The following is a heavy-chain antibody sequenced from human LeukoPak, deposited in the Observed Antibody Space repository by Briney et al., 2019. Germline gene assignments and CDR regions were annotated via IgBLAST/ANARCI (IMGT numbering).Heavy chain of an antibody. Sequence: SETLSLTCAVYGGSFSGYYWSWIRQPPGKGLEWIGEINHSGSTNYNPSLKSRVTISVDTSKNQFSLKLSSVTAADTAVYYCARGKRIAARPRGYYYYYMDVWGKGTTVTVSS. J-gene: IGHJ6*03. CDR2: INHSGST. CDR1: GGSFSGYY. D-gene: IGHD6-6*01. CDR3: ARGKRIAARPRGYYYYYMDV. V-gene: IGHV4-34*01.